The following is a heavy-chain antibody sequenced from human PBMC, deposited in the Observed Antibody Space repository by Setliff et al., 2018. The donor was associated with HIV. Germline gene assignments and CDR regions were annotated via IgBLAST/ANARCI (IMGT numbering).Heavy chain of an antibody. J-gene: IGHJ4*02. CDR2: ISAYNGNT. Sequence: ASVKVSCKASGYTFTSYGISWVRQAPGQGLEWMGWISAYNGNTNYAQKLQGRVTLTSDTSTNTVYMELSSLRSEDTAVYYCAREGPKTYYFDYWGQGTLVTVSS. CDR1: GYTFTSYG. V-gene: IGHV1-18*01. CDR3: AREGPKTYYFDY.